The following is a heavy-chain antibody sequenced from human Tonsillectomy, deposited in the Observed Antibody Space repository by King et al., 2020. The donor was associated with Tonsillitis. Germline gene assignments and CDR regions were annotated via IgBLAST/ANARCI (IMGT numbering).Heavy chain of an antibody. CDR3: QATKWLDY. CDR1: GFTFSNAW. CDR2: IKSKTDGATT. J-gene: IGHJ4*02. D-gene: IGHD5-12*01. Sequence: VQLVESGGGLVKPGGSLRLSCAASGFTFSNAWMSWVRQAPGKGLEWVGRIKSKTDGATTDYAAPVRGRFTISRDDLKNTLYLQMNSLKTEDTAVYYCQATKWLDYWGQGTLVTVSS. V-gene: IGHV3-15*01.